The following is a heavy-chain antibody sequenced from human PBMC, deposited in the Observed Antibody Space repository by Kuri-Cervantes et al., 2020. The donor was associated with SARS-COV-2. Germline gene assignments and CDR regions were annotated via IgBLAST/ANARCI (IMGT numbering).Heavy chain of an antibody. CDR3: ARRRGGQLDP. CDR2: IYYSGST. CDR1: GGSISSSSYY. Sequence: SETLSLTCTVSGGSISSSSYYWGWIRQPPGKGLEWIGSIYYSGSTYYNPSLKSRVTISVDTSKNQFSLKLSSVAAADTAVYYCARRRGGQLDPWGQGTLVTVSS. V-gene: IGHV4-39*01. D-gene: IGHD2-2*01. J-gene: IGHJ5*02.